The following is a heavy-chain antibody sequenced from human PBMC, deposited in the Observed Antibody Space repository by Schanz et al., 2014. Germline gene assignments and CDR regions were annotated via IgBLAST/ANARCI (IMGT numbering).Heavy chain of an antibody. Sequence: EVQLVESGGGLVQPGRSLRLSCAASGFKFDDYGMSWVRQAPGKGLEWVSGITWNSGNIAYADSVKGRFAISRDNARNSLYLQMNMLRSDDTAVYYCAKDCSSGSRGLGFWGQGTLVTVSS. D-gene: IGHD6-19*01. V-gene: IGHV3-9*01. CDR3: AKDCSSGSRGLGF. CDR2: ITWNSGNI. CDR1: GFKFDDYG. J-gene: IGHJ4*02.